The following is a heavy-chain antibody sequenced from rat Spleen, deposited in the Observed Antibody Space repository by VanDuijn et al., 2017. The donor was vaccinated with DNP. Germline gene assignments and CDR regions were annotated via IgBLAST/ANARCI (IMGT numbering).Heavy chain of an antibody. D-gene: IGHD4-1*01. Sequence: EVQLVESGGGLVQPGRSLKLSCAASGFTFSNYDMAWVRQAPTKGLEWVASISPSGGSTYYRDSVKGRFTVSRDNAKSTLYLQMDSLRSEDTATYYCASQGRGARFFAYWGQGTLVTVSS. CDR2: ISPSGGST. CDR3: ASQGRGARFFAY. CDR1: GFTFSNYD. V-gene: IGHV5-25*01. J-gene: IGHJ3*01.